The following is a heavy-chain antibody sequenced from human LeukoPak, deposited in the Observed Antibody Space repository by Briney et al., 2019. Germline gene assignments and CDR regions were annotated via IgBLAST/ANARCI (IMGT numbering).Heavy chain of an antibody. CDR1: GGSFSGYY. D-gene: IGHD3-10*01. CDR2: INHSGST. Sequence: PSETLSLTCAVYGGSFSGYYWSWIRQPPGKGLEWIGEINHSGSTNYSPSLKSRVTISVDTSKNQFSLKLSSVTAADTAVYYCARGPRAWFGEGLDYWGQGTLVTVSS. V-gene: IGHV4-34*01. J-gene: IGHJ4*02. CDR3: ARGPRAWFGEGLDY.